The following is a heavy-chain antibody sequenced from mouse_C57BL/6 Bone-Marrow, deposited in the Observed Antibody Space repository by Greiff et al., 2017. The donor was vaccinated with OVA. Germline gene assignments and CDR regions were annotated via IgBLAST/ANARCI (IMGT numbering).Heavy chain of an antibody. CDR1: GYTFTSYW. V-gene: IGHV1-61*01. J-gene: IGHJ3*01. Sequence: QVQLQQPGAELVRPGSSVKLSCKASGYTFTSYWMDWVKQRPGQGLEWIGNIYPSDSETHYNQKFKDKATLTVDKSSSTAYMQLSSLTAEDAAVYYCARRTGGLAYWGQGTLVTVSA. CDR3: ARRTGGLAY. CDR2: IYPSDSET. D-gene: IGHD3-3*01.